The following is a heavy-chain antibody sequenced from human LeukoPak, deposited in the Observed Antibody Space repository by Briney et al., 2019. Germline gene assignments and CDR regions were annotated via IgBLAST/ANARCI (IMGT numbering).Heavy chain of an antibody. CDR1: GYTFTNYY. V-gene: IGHV1-46*01. Sequence: ASVKVSCKASGYTFTNYYMHWVRQAPGQGLEWMGIINLSGDSASYAQKFQGRVTMTRDTSTSTVYMELSSLRSEATAVYYCARGRPPDYWGQGTLVTVSS. CDR3: ARGRPPDY. CDR2: INLSGDSA. J-gene: IGHJ4*02.